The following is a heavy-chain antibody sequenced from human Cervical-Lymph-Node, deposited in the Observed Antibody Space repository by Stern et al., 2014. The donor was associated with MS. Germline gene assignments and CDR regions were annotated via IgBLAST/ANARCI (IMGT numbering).Heavy chain of an antibody. V-gene: IGHV2-70*01. CDR3: VRAREGYYFDY. CDR2: LDWDGDK. J-gene: IGHJ4*02. CDR1: GFSLSTTGMR. D-gene: IGHD2-21*01. Sequence: QVTLRESVPALVKPTQTLTLTCTFSGFSLSTTGMRLSWIRQPQGKALEWLALLDWDGDKYYSTALKTRLTISKDTSKNQVVLTMTNMAPLDTATYFCVRAREGYYFDYWGQGIPVTVSS.